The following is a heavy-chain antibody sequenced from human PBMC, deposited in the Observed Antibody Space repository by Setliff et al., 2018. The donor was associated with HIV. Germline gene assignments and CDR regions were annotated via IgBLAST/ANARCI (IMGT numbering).Heavy chain of an antibody. V-gene: IGHV4-34*12. J-gene: IGHJ4*02. CDR1: GGSFSGYY. CDR2: IIHSGGT. D-gene: IGHD5-12*01. CDR3: ARRSGYAEDY. Sequence: SETLSLTCAVYGGSFSGYYWNWIRQPPGKGLEWIGEIIHSGGTNCNPSLKSRVTISVDTSKNQFSLKLSSVTAADTAVYYCARRSGYAEDYWGQGTLVTVSS.